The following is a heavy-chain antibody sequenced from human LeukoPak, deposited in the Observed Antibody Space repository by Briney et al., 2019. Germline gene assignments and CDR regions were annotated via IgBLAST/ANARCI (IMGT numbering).Heavy chain of an antibody. V-gene: IGHV3-23*01. CDR2: ISGSGGST. D-gene: IGHD3-22*01. Sequence: GGSLRLSCAASGFTFSSYAMSGVRQAPGKGLEGGSAISGSGGSTYYADSVKGRFTISRDNSKNTLYLQMNSLRAEDTAVYYCAKEALTYYYDSSGYFPGAFDIWGQGTMVTVSS. J-gene: IGHJ3*02. CDR1: GFTFSSYA. CDR3: AKEALTYYYDSSGYFPGAFDI.